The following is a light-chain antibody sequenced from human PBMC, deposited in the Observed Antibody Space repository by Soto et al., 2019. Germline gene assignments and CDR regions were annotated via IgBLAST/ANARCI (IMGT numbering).Light chain of an antibody. CDR1: ISDVGGYNY. V-gene: IGLV2-14*01. Sequence: QSALTQPAAVSGSPGQSITISCTGTISDVGGYNYVSWYQQHPGKAPKLVIYEVTNRPSGVSYRFSGSKSGNTASLTISGLQAEDEADYYCSSYTSTNTVAFGGGTQLTVL. CDR3: SSYTSTNTVA. CDR2: EVT. J-gene: IGLJ2*01.